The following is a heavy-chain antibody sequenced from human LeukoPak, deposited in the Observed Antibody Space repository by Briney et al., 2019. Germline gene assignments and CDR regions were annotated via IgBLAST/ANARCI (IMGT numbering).Heavy chain of an antibody. Sequence: GASVKVSCKASGYTFTGYYMHWVRQAPGQGLEWMGWINLNSGGTNYAQKFQGRVTMTRDTSISTAYMELSRLRSDDTAVYYCARGYEYIHWFDPWGQGTLVTVSS. V-gene: IGHV1-2*02. J-gene: IGHJ5*02. CDR2: INLNSGGT. CDR3: ARGYEYIHWFDP. CDR1: GYTFTGYY. D-gene: IGHD5-12*01.